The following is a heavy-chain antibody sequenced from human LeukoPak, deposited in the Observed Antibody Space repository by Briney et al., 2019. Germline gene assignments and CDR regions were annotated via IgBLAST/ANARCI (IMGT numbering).Heavy chain of an antibody. D-gene: IGHD3-3*01. J-gene: IGHJ4*02. CDR1: GFTFSSYA. CDR3: GVRFLERASG. V-gene: IGHV3-64*01. Sequence: GGSLRLFCAASGFTFSSYAMHWVRQAPGKGLEYVSAISSNGGSTYYANSVKGRFTISRDNSKNTLYLQMGSLRAEDMAVYYCGVRFLERASGWGQGTLVTVSS. CDR2: ISSNGGST.